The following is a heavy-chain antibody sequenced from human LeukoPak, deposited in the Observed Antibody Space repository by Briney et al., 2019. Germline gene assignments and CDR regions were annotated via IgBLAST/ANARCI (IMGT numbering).Heavy chain of an antibody. Sequence: SVKVSCKASGYTFINYYIHWVRQAPGQGLEWMGGIIPIFGTANYAQKFQGRVTITADESTSTAYMELSSLRSEDTAVYYCARNDPSYGFDLWGRGTLVTVSS. D-gene: IGHD1-1*01. J-gene: IGHJ2*01. V-gene: IGHV1-69*13. CDR3: ARNDPSYGFDL. CDR1: GYTFINYY. CDR2: IIPIFGTA.